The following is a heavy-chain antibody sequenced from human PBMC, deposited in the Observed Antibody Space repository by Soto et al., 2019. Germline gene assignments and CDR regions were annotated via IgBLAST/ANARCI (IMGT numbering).Heavy chain of an antibody. Sequence: PGGSLRLSCAASGFTFSSYGMHWVRQASGKGLEWVAVISYDGSNKYYADSVKGRFTISRDNSKNTLYLQMNSLRAEDTAVYYCAKDPRSGWYNLGWFDSWGRGTLVTVSS. CDR2: ISYDGSNK. V-gene: IGHV3-30*18. J-gene: IGHJ5*01. CDR1: GFTFSSYG. CDR3: AKDPRSGWYNLGWFDS. D-gene: IGHD6-19*01.